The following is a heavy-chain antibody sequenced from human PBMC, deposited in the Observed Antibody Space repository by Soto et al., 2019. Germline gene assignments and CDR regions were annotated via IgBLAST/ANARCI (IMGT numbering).Heavy chain of an antibody. V-gene: IGHV1-18*04. CDR3: ARDKSNPSGYRIWFDT. J-gene: IGHJ5*02. Sequence: ASVKVSCKASGYTFTNHGISWVRQAPGQGLEWMGWISAYNGDTNYAQKLQGRVTMTTDTSTSTAYMELWSLRSDDTAVYYCARDKSNPSGYRIWFDTWGQGTLVTVSS. CDR1: GYTFTNHG. D-gene: IGHD5-12*01. CDR2: ISAYNGDT.